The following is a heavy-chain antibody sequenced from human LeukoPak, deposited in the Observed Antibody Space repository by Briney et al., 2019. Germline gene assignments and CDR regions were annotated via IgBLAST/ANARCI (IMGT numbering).Heavy chain of an antibody. D-gene: IGHD2-21*02. CDR1: GGSFSVYY. V-gene: IGHV4-34*01. J-gene: IGHJ4*02. CDR2: INHSGNT. CDR3: ARGGFYCGGDCYVDY. Sequence: SETLSLTCAVYGGSFSVYYWSWIRQPPGKGLEWIVEINHSGNTNYNPSLKSRVTISVDTSKNQFSLKLSSVTAADTAVYYCARGGFYCGGDCYVDYWGQGTLVTVSS.